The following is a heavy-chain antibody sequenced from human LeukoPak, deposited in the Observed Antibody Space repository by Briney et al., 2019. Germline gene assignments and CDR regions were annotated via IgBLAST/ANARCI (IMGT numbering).Heavy chain of an antibody. D-gene: IGHD3-3*01. CDR1: GYTFTSYG. Sequence: GASVKVSCKASGYTFTSYGISWVQQAPGQGLEWMGWISAYNGNTNYAQKLQGRVTMTTDTSTSTAYMELRSLRSDDTAVYYCARGLTIFGVVTSLRGKNWFDPWGQGTLVTVSS. V-gene: IGHV1-18*01. CDR2: ISAYNGNT. J-gene: IGHJ5*02. CDR3: ARGLTIFGVVTSLRGKNWFDP.